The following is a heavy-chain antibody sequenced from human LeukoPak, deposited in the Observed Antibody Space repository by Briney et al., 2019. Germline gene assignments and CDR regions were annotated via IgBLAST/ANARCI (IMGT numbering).Heavy chain of an antibody. J-gene: IGHJ5*02. CDR1: GFTFSSYA. V-gene: IGHV3-23*01. CDR2: ISGSGDST. D-gene: IGHD3-10*01. CDR3: AKAGSGSYYGVWFDP. Sequence: GGSLRLSCAASGFTFSSYAMSWVRQAPGKGLEWVSTISGSGDSTYYADSVKGRFTISRDNSKNTLYLQMNSLRAEDTAVYYCAKAGSGSYYGVWFDPWGQGTLVTVSP.